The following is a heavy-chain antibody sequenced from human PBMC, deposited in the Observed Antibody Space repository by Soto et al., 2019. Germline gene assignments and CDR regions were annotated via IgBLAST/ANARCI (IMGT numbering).Heavy chain of an antibody. Sequence: SETLSLTCTVSGGSISSYYWSWIRQPPGKGLEWIGYIYYSGRTNYNPSLKSRVTISVDTSKNQFSLKLSSVTAADTAVYYCARVFCISTFSYIWQNWFAPWGQGPRDPVSS. D-gene: IGHD2-2*01. CDR3: ARVFCISTFSYIWQNWFAP. CDR2: IYYSGRT. CDR1: GGSISSYY. V-gene: IGHV4-59*01. J-gene: IGHJ5*02.